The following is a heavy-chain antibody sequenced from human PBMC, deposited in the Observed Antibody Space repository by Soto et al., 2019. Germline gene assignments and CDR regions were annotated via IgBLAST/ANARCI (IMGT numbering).Heavy chain of an antibody. J-gene: IGHJ5*02. V-gene: IGHV3-7*01. D-gene: IGHD4-4*01. Sequence: ESGGGLVQPGGSLRLSCTASGFTFRDSWMTWVRQAPGKGLEWVARIKPDESEKKYADSVKGRFSISRDNAKNSMYLQMDSLRGEDTAVYYCVRGGSNYASWGQGTLVTVSS. CDR3: VRGGSNYAS. CDR1: GFTFRDSW. CDR2: IKPDESEK.